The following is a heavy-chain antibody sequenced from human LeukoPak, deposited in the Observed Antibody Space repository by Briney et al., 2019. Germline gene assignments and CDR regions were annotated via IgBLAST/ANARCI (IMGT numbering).Heavy chain of an antibody. CDR1: GFTVSSNY. V-gene: IGHV3-66*01. Sequence: GGSLRLSRAASGFTVSSNYMSWVRQAPGKGLEWVSVIYSGGSTYYADSVKGRFTISRDNSKNTLYLQMNSLRAEDTAVYYCARDETDYGSGSRKGYYYYGMDVWGQGTTVTVSS. CDR2: IYSGGST. CDR3: ARDETDYGSGSRKGYYYYGMDV. D-gene: IGHD3-10*01. J-gene: IGHJ6*02.